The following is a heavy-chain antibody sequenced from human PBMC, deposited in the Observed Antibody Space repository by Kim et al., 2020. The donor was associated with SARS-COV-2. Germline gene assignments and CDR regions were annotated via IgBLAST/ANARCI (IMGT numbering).Heavy chain of an antibody. CDR3: ARGPRQWLSRPSSYSMDV. CDR2: INHSGST. Sequence: SQTLSLTCAVYGGSFSGYYWSWIRQPPGKGLEWIGEINHSGSTNYNPSLKSRVTISVDTSKNQFSLKLSSVTAADTAVYYCARGPRQWLSRPSSYSMDVW. J-gene: IGHJ6*03. CDR1: GGSFSGYY. V-gene: IGHV4-34*01. D-gene: IGHD6-19*01.